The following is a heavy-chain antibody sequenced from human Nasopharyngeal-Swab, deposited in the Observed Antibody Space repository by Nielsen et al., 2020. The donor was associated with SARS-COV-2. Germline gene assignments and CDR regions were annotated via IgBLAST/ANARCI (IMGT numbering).Heavy chain of an antibody. J-gene: IGHJ4*02. CDR2: ISRTYST. D-gene: IGHD1-14*01. CDR3: AKGTGMTYRAIDY. V-gene: IGHV3-23*01. Sequence: GGSLRLSCVASGFTFSSYAMNWVRQAPGKGLEWVSAISRTYSTYYADSVRGRFTVSRDNSKNTLYLQMGSLRAEDTAVYYCAKGTGMTYRAIDYWGQGTLVTASS. CDR1: GFTFSSYA.